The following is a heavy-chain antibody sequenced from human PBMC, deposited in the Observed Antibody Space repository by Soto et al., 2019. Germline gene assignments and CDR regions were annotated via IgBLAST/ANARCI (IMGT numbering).Heavy chain of an antibody. CDR3: ASQRYCDDDCYLFDS. CDR2: IHHGGST. CDR1: ACAIISTNW. D-gene: IGHD2-21*02. J-gene: IGHJ4*02. V-gene: IGHV4-4*02. Sequence: SDTLSRTFNCFACAIISTNWGTWVRQPPGKGLEWIGEIHHGGSTNYNPSLQSRVIISVDKSMNQFSLKLSSVTAADTAMYYCASQRYCDDDCYLFDSWGQGTLVTVSA.